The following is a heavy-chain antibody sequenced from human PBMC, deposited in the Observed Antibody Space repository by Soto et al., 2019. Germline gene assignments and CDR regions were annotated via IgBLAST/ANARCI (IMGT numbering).Heavy chain of an antibody. V-gene: IGHV3-23*01. CDR3: AFCCSVGRCYWSFDY. Sequence: PGGSLRLSCAASGFTFRSYAMDWFRQAPGKGLERVSAISGRGDSTYYADSVKGRFTISRDNSKNTLYLHMTTLRPEDTAVYHCAFCCSVGRCYWSFDYCGQGTLVTVSS. CDR1: GFTFRSYA. CDR2: ISGRGDST. D-gene: IGHD2-15*01. J-gene: IGHJ4*02.